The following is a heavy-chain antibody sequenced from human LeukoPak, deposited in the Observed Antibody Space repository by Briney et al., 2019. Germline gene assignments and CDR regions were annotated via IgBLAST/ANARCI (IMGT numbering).Heavy chain of an antibody. V-gene: IGHV3-11*05. CDR1: GFPFSAFY. Sequence: WVSLRLSCAASGFPFSAFYMSWVRQAPGKGLEWLAYASNGSRYTLYAGSAGGRFTVSRDDAQNLLFLQMNSLGAEDTAVYFCARDRAGSGNYYNNRHGLDLWGQGTAVTV. CDR2: ASNGSRYT. CDR3: ARDRAGSGNYYNNRHGLDL. J-gene: IGHJ6*02. D-gene: IGHD3-10*01.